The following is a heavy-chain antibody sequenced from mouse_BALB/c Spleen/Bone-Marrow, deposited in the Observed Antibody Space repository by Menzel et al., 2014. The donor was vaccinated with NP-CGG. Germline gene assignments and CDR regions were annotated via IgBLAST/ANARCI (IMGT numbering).Heavy chain of an antibody. D-gene: IGHD2-10*02. V-gene: IGHV1-67*01. J-gene: IGHJ2*01. CDR3: PTPRTSDMPRRY. CDR1: GYTLTAYV. CDR2: ISSYYGDA. Sequence: QLVEAGAGLVSPGVSVKISGKGSGYTLTAYVVTWVTQSHTKSLVRLGLISSYYGDATYNQKFKGKATMTVDKSSSTAFLEFARRTAEDPDIYYFPTPRTSDMPRRYCGQG.